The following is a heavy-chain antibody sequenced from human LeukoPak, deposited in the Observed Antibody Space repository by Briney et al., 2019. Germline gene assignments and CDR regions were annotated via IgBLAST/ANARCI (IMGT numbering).Heavy chain of an antibody. CDR1: GASISDYY. Sequence: PSETLSLTCTVSGASISDYYWTWIRQPPGKGPEWIGYIYYTGNTNYDPSLKSRVSISLDTSKNQFSLRLNSVTAADTAVYYCARRVATKPKYFFDFWGQGMLVTVSS. J-gene: IGHJ4*02. CDR2: IYYTGNT. D-gene: IGHD2-15*01. V-gene: IGHV4-59*08. CDR3: ARRVATKPKYFFDF.